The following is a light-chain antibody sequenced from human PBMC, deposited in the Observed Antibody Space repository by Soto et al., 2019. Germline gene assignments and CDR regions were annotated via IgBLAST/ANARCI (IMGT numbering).Light chain of an antibody. J-gene: IGLJ1*01. CDR1: SSNIGAGYD. V-gene: IGLV1-40*01. Sequence: QSVLTQFPSASGAPGQRVTISCTGSSSNIGAGYDVHWYQQLPGTAPKLLIYGNTNRPSGVPDRFSGSKSGTSASLAITGLQAEDEADYYCQSYDSSLSGYVFGTGTKLTVL. CDR3: QSYDSSLSGYV. CDR2: GNT.